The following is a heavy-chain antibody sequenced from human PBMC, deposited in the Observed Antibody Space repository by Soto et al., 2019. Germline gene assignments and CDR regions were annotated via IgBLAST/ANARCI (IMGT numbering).Heavy chain of an antibody. J-gene: IGHJ4*02. V-gene: IGHV4-59*01. CDR3: ARESTYYYDSSGYYQALFDY. CDR2: IYYSGST. D-gene: IGHD3-22*01. Sequence: SETLSLTCTVSGGSISSYYWSWFRQPPGKGLEWIGYIYYSGSTNYNPSLKSRVTISVDTSKNQFSLKLSSVTAADTAVYYCARESTYYYDSSGYYQALFDYWGQGTLVTVSS. CDR1: GGSISSYY.